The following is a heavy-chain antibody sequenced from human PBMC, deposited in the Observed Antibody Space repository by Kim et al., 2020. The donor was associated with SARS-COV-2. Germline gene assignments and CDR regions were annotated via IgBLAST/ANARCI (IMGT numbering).Heavy chain of an antibody. CDR3: ARQEDSSSWYGYHFDY. D-gene: IGHD6-13*01. CDR1: GGSISSSSYY. CDR2: IYYSGST. V-gene: IGHV4-39*01. Sequence: SETLSLTCTVSGGSISSSSYYWGWIRQPPGKGLEWIGSIYYSGSTYYNPSLKSRVTISVDTSKNQFSLKLSSVTAADTAVYYCARQEDSSSWYGYHFDYWGQGTLVTVSS. J-gene: IGHJ4*02.